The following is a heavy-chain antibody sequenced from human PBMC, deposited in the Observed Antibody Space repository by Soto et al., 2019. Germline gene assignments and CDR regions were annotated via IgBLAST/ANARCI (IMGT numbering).Heavy chain of an antibody. CDR3: ARGGSGWGYYYYYGMDV. Sequence: QVQLVESGGGVVQPGRSLRLSCAASGFTFSSYGMHWVRQAPGKGLEWVAVIWYDGSNKYYADSVKGRFTISRDNSKNTLYLQMNSLRAEDTAVYYCARGGSGWGYYYYYGMDVWGQGTTVTVSS. CDR1: GFTFSSYG. CDR2: IWYDGSNK. D-gene: IGHD6-19*01. V-gene: IGHV3-33*01. J-gene: IGHJ6*02.